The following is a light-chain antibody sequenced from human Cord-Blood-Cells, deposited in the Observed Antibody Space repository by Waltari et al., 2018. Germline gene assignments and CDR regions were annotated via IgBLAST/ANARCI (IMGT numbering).Light chain of an antibody. J-gene: IGLJ3*02. CDR2: DVS. Sequence: QSALTQPASVSGSPGQSITISCTGTSTDVGGYYYLSWYQQHPGKAPKLMIDDVSKRPSGVSNRFSGSKSGNTASLTISGLQAEDEADYYCSSYTSSSTWVFGGGTKLTVL. CDR3: SSYTSSSTWV. V-gene: IGLV2-14*01. CDR1: STDVGGYYY.